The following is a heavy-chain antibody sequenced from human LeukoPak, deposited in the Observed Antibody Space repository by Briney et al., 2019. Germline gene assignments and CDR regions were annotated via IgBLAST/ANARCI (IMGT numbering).Heavy chain of an antibody. D-gene: IGHD6-19*01. Sequence: PSETLSLTCTVSGGSISSYYWSWIRQPPGKGLEWIGYIYYSGSTNYNPSLKSRVTISVDTFKNQFSLKLSSVTAADTAVYYCARAGRSSGWYDYAFDIWGQGTMVTVSS. CDR1: GGSISSYY. J-gene: IGHJ3*02. V-gene: IGHV4-59*01. CDR3: ARAGRSSGWYDYAFDI. CDR2: IYYSGST.